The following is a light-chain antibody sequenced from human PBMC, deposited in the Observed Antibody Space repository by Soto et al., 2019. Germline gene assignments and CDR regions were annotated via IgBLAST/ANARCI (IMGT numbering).Light chain of an antibody. CDR3: QQRSNWPPT. CDR2: DAS. CDR1: QSVSSY. V-gene: IGKV3-11*01. J-gene: IGKJ1*01. Sequence: EIVLTQSPATLSLSPGERATLSCRASQSVSSYLAWDQQKPGQAPRLLIYDASNRATGIPDRFSGSGSGTDFTITISSLEPEDFAVYYCQQRSNWPPTFGQGTKVEIK.